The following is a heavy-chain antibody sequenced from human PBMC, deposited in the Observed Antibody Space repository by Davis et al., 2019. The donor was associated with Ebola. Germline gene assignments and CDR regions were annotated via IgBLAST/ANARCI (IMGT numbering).Heavy chain of an antibody. J-gene: IGHJ6*02. CDR3: AKDPVAASGSDLYYYYDGMDV. CDR2: ISFDGSNK. D-gene: IGHD6-13*01. CDR1: GFTFSSYG. Sequence: PGGSLRLSCAASGFTFSSYGIHWVRQAPGKGLEWVAVISFDGSNKYYADSVKGRFTISRDNSKNTLYLQMNSLRVEDTAVYYCAKDPVAASGSDLYYYYDGMDVWGQGTTVTVSS. V-gene: IGHV3-30*18.